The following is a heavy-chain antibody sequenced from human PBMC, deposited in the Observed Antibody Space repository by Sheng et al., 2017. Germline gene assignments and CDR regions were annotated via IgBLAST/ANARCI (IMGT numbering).Heavy chain of an antibody. V-gene: IGHV1-69*02. CDR3: ASRYFSGVGATGTLGY. CDR1: GGTFSSYT. D-gene: IGHD1-26*01. CDR2: IIPILGIA. J-gene: IGHJ4*02. Sequence: QVQLVQSGAEVKKPGSSVKVSCKASGGTFSSYTISWVRQAPGQGLEWMGRIIPILGIANYAQKFQGRVTITADKSTSTAYMELSSLRSEDTAVYYCASRYFSGVGATGTLGYWGQGTLVTVSS.